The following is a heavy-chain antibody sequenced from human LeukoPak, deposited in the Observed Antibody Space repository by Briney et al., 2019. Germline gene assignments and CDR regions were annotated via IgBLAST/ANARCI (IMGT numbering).Heavy chain of an antibody. CDR2: INHSGST. V-gene: IGHV4-34*01. Sequence: SETLSLTCAVYGGSFSGYYWSWIRQPPGKGLEWIGEINHSGSTNYNPSLKSRVTISVDTSKNQFSLKLSSVTAADTAVYYCARVTPDYTFDYWGQGTLVTVSS. CDR1: GGSFSGYY. CDR3: ARVTPDYTFDY. D-gene: IGHD2-2*02. J-gene: IGHJ4*02.